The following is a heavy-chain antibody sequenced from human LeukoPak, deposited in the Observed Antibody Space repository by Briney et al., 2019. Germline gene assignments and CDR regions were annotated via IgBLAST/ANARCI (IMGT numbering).Heavy chain of an antibody. CDR1: GGSISSSTYY. J-gene: IGHJ5*02. D-gene: IGHD1-26*01. Sequence: SETLSLTCTVSGGSISSSTYYWGWIRQPPGKGLEWIGSIYSVGSTNYNPSLRSRVTISVDTSKNQFSLKLSSVTAADTAVYYCARGWWEDPGTRFDPWGQGTLVTVSS. V-gene: IGHV4-39*01. CDR2: IYSVGST. CDR3: ARGWWEDPGTRFDP.